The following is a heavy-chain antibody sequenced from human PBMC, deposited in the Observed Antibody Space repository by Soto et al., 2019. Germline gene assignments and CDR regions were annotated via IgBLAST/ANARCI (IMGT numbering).Heavy chain of an antibody. CDR2: INAGNGNT. CDR3: ARDFTAAAGPDY. D-gene: IGHD6-13*01. J-gene: IGHJ4*02. CDR1: GYTFTSYA. Sequence: ASVKVSCKASGYTFTSYAMHWVRQAPGQRLEWMGWINAGNGNTKYSQKFQGRVTITRDTSASTAYMELSSLRSEDTAVYYCARDFTAAAGPDYWGQGTLVTVSS. V-gene: IGHV1-3*01.